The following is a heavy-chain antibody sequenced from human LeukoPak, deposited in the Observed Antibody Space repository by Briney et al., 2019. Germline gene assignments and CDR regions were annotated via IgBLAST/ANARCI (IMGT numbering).Heavy chain of an antibody. V-gene: IGHV3-15*01. CDR2: IKTKSDGGTA. D-gene: IGHD6-19*01. CDR1: GFTFSNAW. Sequence: GGSLRLSCAASGFTFSNAWMNWVRQAPGKGLEWVGRIKTKSDGGTADYAAPVKGRFTISRDNAKNSLYLQMNSLRAEDAAVYYCAREQFASSGWYVTPFDYWGQGTLVTVSS. J-gene: IGHJ4*02. CDR3: AREQFASSGWYVTPFDY.